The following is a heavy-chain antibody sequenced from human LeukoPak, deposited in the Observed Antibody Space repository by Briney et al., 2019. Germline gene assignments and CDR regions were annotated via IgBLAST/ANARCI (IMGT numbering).Heavy chain of an antibody. Sequence: PGASLRLSCAASGFTFSSYAMSWVRQAPGKGLEWVSAISGSGGSTYYAGSVKGRFTISRDNSKNTLYLQMNSLRAEDTAVYYCAKDDSSGYYSDASDIWGQGTMVTVSS. CDR3: AKDDSSGYYSDASDI. D-gene: IGHD3-22*01. CDR2: ISGSGGST. J-gene: IGHJ3*02. CDR1: GFTFSSYA. V-gene: IGHV3-23*01.